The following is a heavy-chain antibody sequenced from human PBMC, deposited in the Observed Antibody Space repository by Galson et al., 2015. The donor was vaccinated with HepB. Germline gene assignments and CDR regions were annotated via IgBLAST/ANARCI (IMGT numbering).Heavy chain of an antibody. CDR2: ISYDGSNK. V-gene: IGHV3-30*18. CDR1: GFTFSSYG. Sequence: SLRLSCAASGFTFSSYGMHWVRQAPGKGLEWVAVISYDGSNKYYADSVKGRFTISRDNSKNTLYLQMNSLRAEDTAVYYCAKAGGGSYYYYYYGMDVWGQGTTVTVSS. D-gene: IGHD1-26*01. CDR3: AKAGGGSYYYYYYGMDV. J-gene: IGHJ6*02.